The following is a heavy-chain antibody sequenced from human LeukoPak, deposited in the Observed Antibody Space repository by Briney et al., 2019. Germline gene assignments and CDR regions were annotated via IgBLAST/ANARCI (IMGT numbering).Heavy chain of an antibody. D-gene: IGHD6-13*01. CDR3: AREGTFSSPPNWFDP. Sequence: ASVKVSCKASGYTFTNYYMHWVRQAPGQGLEWMGMINPSGGSTTYAQKFQGRVTMTRDTSTSSVYMGLTILRSEDTAVYYCAREGTFSSPPNWFDPWGQGTLVTVSS. V-gene: IGHV1-46*01. J-gene: IGHJ5*02. CDR2: INPSGGST. CDR1: GYTFTNYY.